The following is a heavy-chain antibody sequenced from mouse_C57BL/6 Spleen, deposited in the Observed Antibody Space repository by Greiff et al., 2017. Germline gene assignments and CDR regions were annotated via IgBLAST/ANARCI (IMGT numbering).Heavy chain of an antibody. CDR2: INPYNGDT. CDR1: GYSFTGYF. Sequence: EVKLMESGPELVKPGDSVKISCKASGYSFTGYFMNWVMQSHGKSLEWIGRINPYNGDTFYNQKFKGKATLTVDKSSSTAHMELRSLTSEDSAVYYCARSDYYGSSLYAMDYWGQGTSVTVSS. J-gene: IGHJ4*01. D-gene: IGHD1-1*01. V-gene: IGHV1-20*01. CDR3: ARSDYYGSSLYAMDY.